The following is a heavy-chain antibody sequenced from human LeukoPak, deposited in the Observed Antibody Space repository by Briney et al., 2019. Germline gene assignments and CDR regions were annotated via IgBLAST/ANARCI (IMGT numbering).Heavy chain of an antibody. CDR3: ARGAYGSGSYGDNWFDP. CDR1: GLTVSSNY. CDR2: IYSGGST. J-gene: IGHJ5*02. D-gene: IGHD3-10*01. Sequence: GGSLRLSCAASGLTVSSNYMNWVRQAPGKGLEWVSVIYSGGSTYYADSVKGRFTISRDNSKNTLYLQMDSLRAEDTAVYYCARGAYGSGSYGDNWFDPWGQGTLVTVSS. V-gene: IGHV3-66*01.